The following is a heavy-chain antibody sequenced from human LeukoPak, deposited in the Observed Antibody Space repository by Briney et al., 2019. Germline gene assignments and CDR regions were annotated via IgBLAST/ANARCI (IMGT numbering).Heavy chain of an antibody. J-gene: IGHJ5*02. V-gene: IGHV4-34*01. CDR3: ARIQLGYCSSTSCYNLPGVRFDP. D-gene: IGHD2-2*02. Sequence: SETLSLTCAVYGGSFSGYYWSWIRQPPGKGLEWIGEINHSGSSNYNPSLKSRVTISVDTSKNQFSLKLSSVTAADTAVYYCARIQLGYCSSTSCYNLPGVRFDPWGQGTLVTVSS. CDR2: INHSGSS. CDR1: GGSFSGYY.